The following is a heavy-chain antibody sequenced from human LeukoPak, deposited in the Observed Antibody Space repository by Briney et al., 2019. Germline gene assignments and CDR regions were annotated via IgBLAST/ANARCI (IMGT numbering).Heavy chain of an antibody. J-gene: IGHJ4*02. D-gene: IGHD5-12*01. CDR3: ARARGWALKVATIKTRLYFDY. CDR1: GGSISSSSYY. Sequence: SETLSLTCTVSGGSISSSSYYWGWIRQPPGKGLEWIGEINHSGSTNYNPSLKSRVTISVDTSKNQFSLKLSSVTAADTAVYYCARARGWALKVATIKTRLYFDYWGQGTLVTVSS. V-gene: IGHV4-39*07. CDR2: INHSGST.